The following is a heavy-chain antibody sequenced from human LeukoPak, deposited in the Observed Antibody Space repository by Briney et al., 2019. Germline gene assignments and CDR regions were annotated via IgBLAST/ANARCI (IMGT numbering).Heavy chain of an antibody. CDR1: GFTFSTYA. D-gene: IGHD2-21*02. J-gene: IGHJ4*02. CDR2: FGGSGGTI. Sequence: GSLRLSCAASGFTFSTYAMSWVRQAPGKGLEWVSHFGGSGGTIYYADSVKGRFTISRDNSKNTLYLQMNSLRAEDTAVYYCAKSDCGGDCHLLDYWGQGTLVTVSS. CDR3: AKSDCGGDCHLLDY. V-gene: IGHV3-23*01.